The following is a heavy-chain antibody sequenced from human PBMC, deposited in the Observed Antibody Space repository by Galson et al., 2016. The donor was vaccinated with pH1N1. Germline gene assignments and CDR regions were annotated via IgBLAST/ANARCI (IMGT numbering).Heavy chain of an antibody. D-gene: IGHD3-9*01. Sequence: QSGAEVKKPGESLRISCEGFGYSLTNYWIVWVRQMPGKGLEWMGIIYLSDSHTTYSPSFQGQVTITADKSISTAYLERSSLKASDTATYYCASTRPQFRYFDWQKRHFFDYWGQGTLVTVSS. J-gene: IGHJ4*02. CDR3: ASTRPQFRYFDWQKRHFFDY. CDR1: GYSLTNYW. CDR2: IYLSDSHT. V-gene: IGHV5-51*01.